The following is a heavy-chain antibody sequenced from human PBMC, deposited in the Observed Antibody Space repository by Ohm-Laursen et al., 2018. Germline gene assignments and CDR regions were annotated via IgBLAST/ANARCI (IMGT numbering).Heavy chain of an antibody. CDR1: GFTLSDYW. CDR2: IISDGSTT. V-gene: IGHV3-74*01. J-gene: IGHJ2*01. CDR3: VRDPLAYGTGFDV. D-gene: IGHD3/OR15-3a*01. Sequence: SLRLSCAASGFTLSDYWMHWVRQGPGKGLVWVSHIISDGSTTTYADSVKGRFTISRDNAKNTLYLQMNSLRAEDTAVYYCVRDPLAYGTGFDVWGRGTLVTISS.